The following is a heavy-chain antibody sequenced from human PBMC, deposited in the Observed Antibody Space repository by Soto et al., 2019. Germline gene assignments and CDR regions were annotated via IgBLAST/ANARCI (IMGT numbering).Heavy chain of an antibody. CDR2: IDNSGGIT. Sequence: EVQLLESGGGLVQPGGSLRLSCAASGFTFSTYAMSWVRQAPGKGLEWVSTIDNSGGITYYADSVKGRFTISRDNSKNTLYLQMNSLRAEDTAVYYCAKGGYNYDFLFDCWGQGTLVTVSS. D-gene: IGHD5-18*01. J-gene: IGHJ4*02. CDR1: GFTFSTYA. CDR3: AKGGYNYDFLFDC. V-gene: IGHV3-23*05.